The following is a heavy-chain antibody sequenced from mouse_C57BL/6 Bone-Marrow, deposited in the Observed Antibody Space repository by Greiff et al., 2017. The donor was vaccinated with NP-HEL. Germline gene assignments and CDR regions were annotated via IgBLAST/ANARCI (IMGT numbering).Heavy chain of an antibody. CDR2: IWSDGST. V-gene: IGHV2-6-1*01. Sequence: VKVVESGPGLVAPSQSLSITCTVSGFSLTSYGVHWVRQPPGKGLEWLVVIWSDGSTTYNSALKSRLSISKDNSKSQVFLKMNSLQTDDTAMYYCARQPSYGSSYWCFDVWGTGTTVTVSS. D-gene: IGHD1-1*01. CDR1: GFSLTSYG. J-gene: IGHJ1*03. CDR3: ARQPSYGSSYWCFDV.